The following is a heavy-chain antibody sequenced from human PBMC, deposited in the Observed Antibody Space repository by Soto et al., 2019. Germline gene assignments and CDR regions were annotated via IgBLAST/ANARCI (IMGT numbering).Heavy chain of an antibody. J-gene: IGHJ6*03. V-gene: IGHV3-64*01. Sequence: EVQLAESGGGLAQPGGSLRLSCSASGFTLSGYALDWVRQAPGKGLEYVSGISSNGVGTYYAHSVQGRFTISRDNSKKTVYLQMGSLRPEDMDVYYCARRARPHFYYMDVWGKGTTVTVSS. CDR3: ARRARPHFYYMDV. CDR2: ISSNGVGT. CDR1: GFTLSGYA. D-gene: IGHD6-6*01.